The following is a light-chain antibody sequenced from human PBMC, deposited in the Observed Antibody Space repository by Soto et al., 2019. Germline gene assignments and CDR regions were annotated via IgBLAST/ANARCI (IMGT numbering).Light chain of an antibody. V-gene: IGLV2-14*01. Sequence: QSALTQPASVSGSPGQSITISCTGTSSDVGGYNHVSWYQHHPGKAPKLMIYEVSNRPSGVSNRFSGSKSGYTASLTISGLQAEDEADYYCSSYKSGATLVFGGGTKVTVL. CDR3: SSYKSGATLV. J-gene: IGLJ2*01. CDR2: EVS. CDR1: SSDVGGYNH.